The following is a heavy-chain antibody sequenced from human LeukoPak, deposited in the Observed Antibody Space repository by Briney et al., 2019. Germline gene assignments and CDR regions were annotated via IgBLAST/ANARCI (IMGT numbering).Heavy chain of an antibody. CDR1: GFTFSSLA. D-gene: IGHD4/OR15-4a*01. J-gene: IGHJ4*02. CDR2: ISISGDIT. Sequence: GGSLRLSCAVSGFTFSSLAMTWVRQAPGKGLEWVSGISISGDITYYADSVQGRFIISRDNSKNTVYLQMNSLRVEDTAVYYCANEEVPNDYWGQGTLVTVSS. V-gene: IGHV3-23*01. CDR3: ANEEVPNDY.